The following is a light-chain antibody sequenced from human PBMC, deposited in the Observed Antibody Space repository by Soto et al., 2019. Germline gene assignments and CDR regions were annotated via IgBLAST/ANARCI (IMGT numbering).Light chain of an antibody. CDR3: QQYNTYPWT. J-gene: IGKJ1*01. Sequence: DIQMAQSPSTLSACVGGRVTITCRASQSIRRRLAWYQQKPGKAPNLLIYDASSLESGVPSRFSGGGSGTEFTLTISSLQPEDFATYYCQQYNTYPWTFGQGTKVELK. CDR1: QSIRRR. CDR2: DAS. V-gene: IGKV1-5*01.